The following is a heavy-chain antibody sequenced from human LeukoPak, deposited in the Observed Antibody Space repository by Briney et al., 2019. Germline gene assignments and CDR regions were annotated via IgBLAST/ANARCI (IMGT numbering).Heavy chain of an antibody. Sequence: PSETLSLTCTVSGGSISSGDYYWSWIRQPPGKGLEWIGYIYYSGSTYYNPSLKSRVTISVDTSKNQFSLRLSSVTAADTAVYYCASLRRDGYNCNYWGQGTLVTASS. J-gene: IGHJ4*02. D-gene: IGHD5-24*01. V-gene: IGHV4-30-4*08. CDR2: IYYSGST. CDR3: ASLRRDGYNCNY. CDR1: GGSISSGDYY.